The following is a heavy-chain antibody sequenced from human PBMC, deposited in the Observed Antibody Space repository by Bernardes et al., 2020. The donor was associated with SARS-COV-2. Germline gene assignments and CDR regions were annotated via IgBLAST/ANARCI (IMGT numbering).Heavy chain of an antibody. Sequence: SETLSLTCTVSGDSVSSGTYYWTWIRQHPGKGLEWIGYIYYSGTTYYNPSLKSRVIISVDTSKNQFSLNLNSVTDADTAVYYCATYRGVARAFDYWGQGTLVTVSS. CDR1: GDSVSSGTYY. D-gene: IGHD5-12*01. V-gene: IGHV4-31*03. CDR2: IYYSGTT. CDR3: ATYRGVARAFDY. J-gene: IGHJ4*02.